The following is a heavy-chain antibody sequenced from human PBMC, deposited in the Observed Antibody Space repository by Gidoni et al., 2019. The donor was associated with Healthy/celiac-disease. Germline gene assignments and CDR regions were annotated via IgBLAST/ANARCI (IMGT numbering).Heavy chain of an antibody. CDR3: ATVAVAGGYYYYGMDV. J-gene: IGHJ6*02. CDR1: GYTFTSYD. D-gene: IGHD6-19*01. CDR2: MNPNSGNT. Sequence: QVQLVQSGAEVKKPGASVKVSCKASGYTFTSYDINWVRQATGQGLEWMGWMNPNSGNTGYAQKFQGRVTMTRNTSISTAYMELSSLRSEDTAVYYCATVAVAGGYYYYGMDVWGQGTTVTVSS. V-gene: IGHV1-8*01.